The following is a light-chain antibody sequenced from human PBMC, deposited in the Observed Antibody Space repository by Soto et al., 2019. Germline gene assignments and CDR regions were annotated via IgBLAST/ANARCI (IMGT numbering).Light chain of an antibody. CDR2: EVN. J-gene: IGLJ3*02. Sequence: QSVLTQPASVSGSPGQSIAISCTGTSSDVGSYDRVSWYQHHPGKAPTLMIYEVNKRPSGVSDRFSGSKSGNTASLTISGLQAEDEADYYCCSSVGGPIWVFDGGTKLTVL. CDR3: CSSVGGPIWV. V-gene: IGLV2-23*02. CDR1: SSDVGSYDR.